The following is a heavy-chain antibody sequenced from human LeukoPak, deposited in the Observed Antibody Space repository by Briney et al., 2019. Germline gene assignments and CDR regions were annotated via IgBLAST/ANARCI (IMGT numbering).Heavy chain of an antibody. D-gene: IGHD6-19*01. J-gene: IGHJ4*02. CDR3: ARGGSSGYWGIDY. Sequence: PGGSLRLSCAASGFTFSSYAMHWVRQAPGKGLEWVAVISYDGSNKYYADSVKGRFTISRDNSKNTLYLQMNSLRAEDTAVYYCARGGSSGYWGIDYWGQGTLVTVSS. CDR2: ISYDGSNK. CDR1: GFTFSSYA. V-gene: IGHV3-30-3*01.